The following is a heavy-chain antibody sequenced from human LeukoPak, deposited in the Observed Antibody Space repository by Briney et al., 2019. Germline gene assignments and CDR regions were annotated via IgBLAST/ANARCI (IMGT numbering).Heavy chain of an antibody. J-gene: IGHJ6*02. CDR2: IYYSGST. CDR1: GGSISSYY. CDR3: AREKSDTFFGVGFGSTYGMDV. V-gene: IGHV4-59*01. D-gene: IGHD3-3*01. Sequence: SETLSLTCTVSGGSISSYYWSWIRQPPGKGLEWIGYIYYSGSTNYNPSLKSRVTISVDTSKNQFSLKLSSVTAADTAVYYCAREKSDTFFGVGFGSTYGMDVWGQGTTVTVSS.